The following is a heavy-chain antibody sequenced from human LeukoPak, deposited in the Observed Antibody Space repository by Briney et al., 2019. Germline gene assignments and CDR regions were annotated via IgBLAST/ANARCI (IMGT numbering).Heavy chain of an antibody. CDR1: GYTFASYY. V-gene: IGHV1-46*01. CDR2: INPSGGST. Sequence: GASVKVSCKASGYTFASYYMHWVRQAPGQGLEWMGIINPSGGSTSYAQKFQGRVTMTRDTSTSTVYMELSSLRSKDTAVYYCARDKGITIFGVVPEKYYYYYYGMDVWGQGTTVTVSS. D-gene: IGHD3-3*01. CDR3: ARDKGITIFGVVPEKYYYYYYGMDV. J-gene: IGHJ6*02.